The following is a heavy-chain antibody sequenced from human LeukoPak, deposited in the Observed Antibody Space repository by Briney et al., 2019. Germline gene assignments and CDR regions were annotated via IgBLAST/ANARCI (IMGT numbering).Heavy chain of an antibody. CDR3: ARDRGSGWYVGYWFDP. Sequence: SGTLSLTCAVSGGSISGYYWGWIRQPPGKGLEWIGSIYQSGSTHYNPSLKSRVTISVDMSKNQFSLKLSSVTAADTAVYYCARDRGSGWYVGYWFDPWGQGTLVTVSS. CDR1: GGSISGYY. J-gene: IGHJ5*02. V-gene: IGHV4-38-2*02. D-gene: IGHD6-19*01. CDR2: IYQSGST.